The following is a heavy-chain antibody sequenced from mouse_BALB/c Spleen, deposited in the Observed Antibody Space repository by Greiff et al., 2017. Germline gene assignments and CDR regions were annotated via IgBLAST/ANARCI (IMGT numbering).Heavy chain of an antibody. D-gene: IGHD4-1*01. CDR1: GYSITSDYA. Sequence: VQLQQSGPGLVKPSQSLSLTCTVTGYSITSDYAWNWIRQFPGNKLEWMGYISYSGSTSYNPSLKSRISITRDTSKNQFFLQLNSVTTEDTATYYCARWDSWFAYWGQGTLVTVSA. CDR2: ISYSGST. V-gene: IGHV3-2*02. CDR3: ARWDSWFAY. J-gene: IGHJ3*01.